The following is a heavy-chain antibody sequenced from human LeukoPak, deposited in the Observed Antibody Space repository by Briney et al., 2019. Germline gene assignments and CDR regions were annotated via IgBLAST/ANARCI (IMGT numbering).Heavy chain of an antibody. D-gene: IGHD3-3*01. CDR3: ARDYNVLRFLEWLPTFDY. CDR1: GYTLTGYY. Sequence: ASVKVSCKASGYTLTGYYMHWVRQAPGQGLEWMGWINPNSGGTNYAQKFQGVVTMTRDTSISTAYMELSRLRSDDTAVYYCARDYNVLRFLEWLPTFDYWGQGTLVTVSS. J-gene: IGHJ4*02. CDR2: INPNSGGT. V-gene: IGHV1-2*02.